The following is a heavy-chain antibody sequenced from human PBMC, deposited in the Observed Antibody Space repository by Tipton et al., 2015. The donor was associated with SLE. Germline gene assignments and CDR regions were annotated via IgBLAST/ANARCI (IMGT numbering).Heavy chain of an antibody. Sequence: LRLSCTVSGGSTSSNYWSWIRQSPGKELEWIGFVYYSRSANYNPSLKSRVTISVDTSKNQFSLRLNSVTAADTAVYYCARDEYRYDTTGYHLLGHFDFWGQGTLVTVSS. CDR3: ARDEYRYDTTGYHLLGHFDF. CDR1: GGSTSSNY. D-gene: IGHD3-22*01. J-gene: IGHJ4*02. V-gene: IGHV4-59*12. CDR2: VYYSRSA.